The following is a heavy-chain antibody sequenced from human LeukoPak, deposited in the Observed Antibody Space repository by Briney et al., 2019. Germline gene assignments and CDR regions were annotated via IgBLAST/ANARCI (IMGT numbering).Heavy chain of an antibody. CDR2: VYYSGST. Sequence: SETLSLTCTVSGGSISSSSYYWGWIRQPPGKGLEWIGSVYYSGSTYDNPSIRSRVTISVDTTKNQFSLNMSSVTAADTAVYYCARHQGGDGYNYYYYYMDVWGKGTTVTVSS. D-gene: IGHD5-24*01. CDR1: GGSISSSSYY. J-gene: IGHJ6*03. V-gene: IGHV4-39*01. CDR3: ARHQGGDGYNYYYYYMDV.